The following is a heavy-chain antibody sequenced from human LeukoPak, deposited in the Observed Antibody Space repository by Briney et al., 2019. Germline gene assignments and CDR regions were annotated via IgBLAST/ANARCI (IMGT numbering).Heavy chain of an antibody. D-gene: IGHD2/OR15-2a*01. J-gene: IGHJ4*02. CDR2: ISGSGGST. CDR1: GFTFSSYA. CDR3: AKYFSRVHFDY. V-gene: IGHV3-23*01. Sequence: HSGGSLRLSCAASGFTFSSYAMSWVRQAPGKGLEWVSAISGSGGSTYYADSVKGRFTISRDNSKNTLYPQMNSLRAEDTAVYYCAKYFSRVHFDYWGQGTLVTVSS.